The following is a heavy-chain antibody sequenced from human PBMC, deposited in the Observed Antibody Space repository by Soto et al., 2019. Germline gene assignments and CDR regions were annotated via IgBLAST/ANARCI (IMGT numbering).Heavy chain of an antibody. V-gene: IGHV3-53*02. CDR2: IYSGDST. Sequence: EVQLEDTGGGLIQPGGSLRLSCAASGFIISSNNMNWVRQAPGKGLEWVSIIYSGDSTSYAGSVKGRFTISRDNSKNTVFLQMNSLRAEDTAVYYCARNKPGNYGMDVWGWGTTVTVSS. J-gene: IGHJ6*04. CDR1: GFIISSNN. D-gene: IGHD3-10*01. CDR3: ARNKPGNYGMDV.